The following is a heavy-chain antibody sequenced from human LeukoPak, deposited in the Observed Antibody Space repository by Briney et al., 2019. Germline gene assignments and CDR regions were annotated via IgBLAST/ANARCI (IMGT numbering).Heavy chain of an antibody. CDR2: ISGSGVGT. CDR3: ARDLGSGFLQFDY. V-gene: IGHV3-23*01. Sequence: GGSLRLSCAASGFTFSSQAVSWVRQAPGKGLEWLSSISGSGVGTYYADSVKGRFTISRDNSKNTLYLQINSLRAEDTAVYYCARDLGSGFLQFDYWGQGTLVTVSS. J-gene: IGHJ4*02. D-gene: IGHD6-19*01. CDR1: GFTFSSQA.